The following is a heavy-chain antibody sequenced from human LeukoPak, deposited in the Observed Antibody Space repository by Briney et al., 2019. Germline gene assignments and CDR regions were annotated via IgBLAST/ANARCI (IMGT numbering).Heavy chain of an antibody. CDR1: GYSFSSYG. Sequence: ASVKVSCKTSGYSFSSYGLNWVRQAPGQGLEWIGWFNGYNGNTMSTQKFQGRIIMTADTSANTGYMELRSLTSDDTAVYFCARPYCSGNKCYRLDYWDQGTLVTVSS. D-gene: IGHD2-2*01. J-gene: IGHJ4*02. CDR3: ARPYCSGNKCYRLDY. V-gene: IGHV1-18*04. CDR2: FNGYNGNT.